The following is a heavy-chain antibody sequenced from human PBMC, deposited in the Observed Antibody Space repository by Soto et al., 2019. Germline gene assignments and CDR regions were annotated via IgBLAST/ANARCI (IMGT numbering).Heavy chain of an antibody. CDR3: AKDFHMVIYYYYYYMDV. J-gene: IGHJ6*03. V-gene: IGHV3-30*18. CDR1: GFTFSSYG. Sequence: GGSLRLSCAASGFTFSSYGMHWVRQAPGKGLEWVAVISYDGSNKYYADSVKGRFTISRDNSKNTLYLQMNSLRAEDTAVYYCAKDFHMVIYYYYYYMDVWGKGTTVTVSS. D-gene: IGHD2-21*01. CDR2: ISYDGSNK.